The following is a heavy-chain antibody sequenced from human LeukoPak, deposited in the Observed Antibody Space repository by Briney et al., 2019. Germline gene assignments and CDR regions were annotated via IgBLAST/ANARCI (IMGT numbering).Heavy chain of an antibody. CDR1: GGSFSGYY. Sequence: PSETLSLTCAVYGGSFSGYYWSWIRQPPGKGLEWIGEINHSGSTNYNPSLKSRVTISVDTSKNQFSLKLSSVTAADTAVYYCARGDVYCSSTSCYGDLFDYWGQGTLVTVSS. V-gene: IGHV4-34*01. CDR3: ARGDVYCSSTSCYGDLFDY. J-gene: IGHJ4*02. CDR2: INHSGST. D-gene: IGHD2-2*01.